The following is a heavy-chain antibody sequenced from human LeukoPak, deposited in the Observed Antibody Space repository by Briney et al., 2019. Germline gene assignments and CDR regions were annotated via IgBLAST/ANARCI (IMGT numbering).Heavy chain of an antibody. D-gene: IGHD2-2*02. J-gene: IGHJ4*02. V-gene: IGHV3-30*02. CDR3: AKSPGYCSSTSCYRKDYFDY. CDR2: IRYDGSNK. CDR1: GFTFSSYS. Sequence: TGGSLRLSSAASGFTFSSYSMHWVRQAPGKGLEWVAFIRYDGSNKYYADSVKGRFTISRDNSKNTLYLQMNSLRAEDTAVYYCAKSPGYCSSTSCYRKDYFDYWGQGTLVTVSS.